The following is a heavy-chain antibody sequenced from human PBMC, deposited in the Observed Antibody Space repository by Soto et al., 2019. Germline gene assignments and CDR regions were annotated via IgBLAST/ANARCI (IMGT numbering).Heavy chain of an antibody. CDR3: AREAAPHCSGDSCYLFWFDP. V-gene: IGHV4-31*03. D-gene: IGHD2-15*01. CDR2: IYYSGST. J-gene: IGHJ5*02. Sequence: PSETLSLTCTVSGGSISSGGYYWSWIRQHPGKGLEWIGYIYYSGSTYYNPSLKSRVTISVDTSKNQFSLKLSSVTAADTAVYYCAREAAPHCSGDSCYLFWFDPWGQGTLVTVSS. CDR1: GGSISSGGYY.